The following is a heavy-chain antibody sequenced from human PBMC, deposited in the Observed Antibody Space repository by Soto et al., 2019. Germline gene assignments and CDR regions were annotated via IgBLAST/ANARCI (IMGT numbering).Heavy chain of an antibody. V-gene: IGHV3-73*01. J-gene: IGHJ3*02. CDR2: IRSKANSYAT. CDR3: TRHRSRLWSGYSGDAFDI. CDR1: GSTFSGSA. Sequence: PVGSLRLSCAASGSTFSGSAMHWVRQASGKGLEWVGRIRSKANSYATAYAASVKGRFTISRDDSKNTAYLQMNSLKTEDTAVYYCTRHRSRLWSGYSGDAFDIWGQGTMVTVSS. D-gene: IGHD3-3*01.